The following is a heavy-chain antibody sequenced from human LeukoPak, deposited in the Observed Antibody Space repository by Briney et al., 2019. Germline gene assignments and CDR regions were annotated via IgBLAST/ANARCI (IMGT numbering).Heavy chain of an antibody. CDR2: IYHSGST. CDR3: AISIAAAGTRDWFDP. V-gene: IGHV4-38-2*02. J-gene: IGHJ5*02. Sequence: PSETLSLTCTVSGYSISSGYYWGWIRQPPGKGLEWIGSIYHSGSTYYNPSLKSRVTISVDTSKNQFSLKLSSVTAADTAVYYCAISIAAAGTRDWFDPWGQGTLVTVSS. CDR1: GYSISSGYY. D-gene: IGHD6-13*01.